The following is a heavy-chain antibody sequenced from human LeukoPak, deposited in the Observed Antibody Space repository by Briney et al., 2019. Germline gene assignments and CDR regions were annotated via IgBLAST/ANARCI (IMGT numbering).Heavy chain of an antibody. J-gene: IGHJ4*02. V-gene: IGHV4-30-2*01. CDR2: IYHSGSS. CDR1: GGSISSGDYY. D-gene: IGHD3-3*01. CDR3: ARWDFWKYCFDY. Sequence: PSETLSLTCTISGGSISSGDYYWSWIRHPPGEGLEWIGYIYHSGSSYSNPSLKSRVTISVDRSKNQVSLNLNSVTAADTAVYYCARWDFWKYCFDYWGQGALVTVSS.